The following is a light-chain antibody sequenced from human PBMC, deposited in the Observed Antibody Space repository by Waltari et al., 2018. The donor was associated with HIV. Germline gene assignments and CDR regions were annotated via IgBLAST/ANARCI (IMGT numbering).Light chain of an antibody. V-gene: IGLV1-40*01. CDR3: QSFDSVVTSSV. CDR1: SSNIGARCG. Sequence: QSMLTQPLSVSGAPGQRVTISCAGSSSNIGARCGLHWYQHIPGTAPKLLIYESTNRPSGVPDRFSASTSGTSASLAITGLQAEDEADYYCQSFDSVVTSSVFGGGTKLTVL. J-gene: IGLJ2*01. CDR2: EST.